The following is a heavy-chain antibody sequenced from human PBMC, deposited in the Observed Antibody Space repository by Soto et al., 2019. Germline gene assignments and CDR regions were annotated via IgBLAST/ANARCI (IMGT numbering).Heavy chain of an antibody. Sequence: SETLSLTCSVSSDSMNSGGYYWSWIRQHPGKGLEWIGYIYSNGDTYYNPSLKSRMTISVDTSKNQFSLNLTSVTAADTAVYYCARRGGSSSGYYYYAMDVWGQGTTVTVSS. CDR2: IYSNGDT. CDR1: SDSMNSGGYY. D-gene: IGHD6-6*01. CDR3: ARRGGSSSGYYYYAMDV. V-gene: IGHV4-31*03. J-gene: IGHJ6*02.